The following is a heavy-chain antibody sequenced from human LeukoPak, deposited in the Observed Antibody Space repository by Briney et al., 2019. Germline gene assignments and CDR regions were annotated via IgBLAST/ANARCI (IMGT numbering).Heavy chain of an antibody. CDR3: ATAGGFYSDY. CDR1: GFTFSSYA. V-gene: IGHV3-23*01. CDR2: ISGSGGST. Sequence: PGGSLRLSCAASGFTFSSYAMSWFRQAPGKGLEWVSGISGSGGSTSYADSVRGRFTISRDNSESTLYVQMNSLRAEDTAVYYCATAGGFYSDYWGQGTLVTVSS. D-gene: IGHD1-1*01. J-gene: IGHJ4*02.